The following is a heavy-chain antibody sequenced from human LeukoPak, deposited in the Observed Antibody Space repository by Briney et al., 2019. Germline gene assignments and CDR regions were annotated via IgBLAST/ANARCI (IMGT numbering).Heavy chain of an antibody. CDR3: ARGTVRGVIITENWFDP. CDR2: IYYSGST. CDR1: GGSISSSSYY. J-gene: IGHJ5*02. D-gene: IGHD3-10*01. V-gene: IGHV4-39*07. Sequence: SETLSLTCTVSGGSISSSSYYWGWIRQPPGKGLEWIGSIYYSGSTYYNPSLKSRVTISVDTSKNQFSLKLSSVTAADTAVYYCARGTVRGVIITENWFDPWGQGTLVTVSS.